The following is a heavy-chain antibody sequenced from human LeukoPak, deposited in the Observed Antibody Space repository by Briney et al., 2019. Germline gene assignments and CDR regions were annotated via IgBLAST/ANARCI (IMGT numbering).Heavy chain of an antibody. Sequence: ETLSLTCAVYGGSFSGYYRSWVRQAPGKGLEWVSAISGSGGSTYYADSVKGRFTISRDNSKNTLYLQMNSLRAEDTAVYYCAKDALEWFGDYYYMDVWGKGTTVTVSS. V-gene: IGHV3-23*01. CDR2: ISGSGGST. CDR1: GGSFSGYY. J-gene: IGHJ6*03. CDR3: AKDALEWFGDYYYMDV. D-gene: IGHD3-10*01.